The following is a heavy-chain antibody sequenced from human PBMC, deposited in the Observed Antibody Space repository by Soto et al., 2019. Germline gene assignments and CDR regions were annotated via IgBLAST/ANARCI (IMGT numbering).Heavy chain of an antibody. CDR1: GGSVSSSTYY. CDR2: FYYSGST. Sequence: QMQRQESGPGLVKPSESLSLTCTVAGGSVSSSTYYWGWIRQPPGKGLEWIATFYYSGSTYHNPSLNSRVTISADTSKNQFSLKLSSVTATDTAVYYCARHHGTYYDAFDIWGQGTMVTVSS. D-gene: IGHD1-1*01. CDR3: ARHHGTYYDAFDI. J-gene: IGHJ3*02. V-gene: IGHV4-39*01.